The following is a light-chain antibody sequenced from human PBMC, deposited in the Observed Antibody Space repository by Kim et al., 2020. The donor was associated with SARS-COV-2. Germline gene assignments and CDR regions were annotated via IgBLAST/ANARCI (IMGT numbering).Light chain of an antibody. CDR3: GTWDSSLNAVV. Sequence: KVTISCSGGSSNIGNNNVSWYQQLTETAPKLLINDNNQRHSGIPDRFSGSKSGTSATLGITGLQTGDEAEYYCGTWDSSLNAVVFGGGTQLTVL. V-gene: IGLV1-51*01. CDR2: DNN. CDR1: SSNIGNNN. J-gene: IGLJ2*01.